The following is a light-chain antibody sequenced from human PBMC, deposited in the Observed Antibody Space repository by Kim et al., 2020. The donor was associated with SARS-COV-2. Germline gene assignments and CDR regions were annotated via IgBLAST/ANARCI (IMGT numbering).Light chain of an antibody. CDR3: SSFAGSNNPVV. J-gene: IGLJ2*01. CDR1: SSDVVGYNY. V-gene: IGLV2-8*01. CDR2: EVN. Sequence: QSVTISCTGTSSDVVGYNYVSWYQQHPGKAPKFIIYEVNKRPSGVPDRFSGSKSGNTASLTVSGLQAEDEADYYCSSFAGSNNPVVFGGGTQLTV.